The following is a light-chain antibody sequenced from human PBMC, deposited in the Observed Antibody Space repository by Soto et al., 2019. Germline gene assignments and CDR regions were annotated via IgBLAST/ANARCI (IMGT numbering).Light chain of an antibody. CDR2: GAS. Sequence: EVVLTQSPGTLSLSPGERATLSCRASQSVSSNYLAWYQQKSGQAPRLLVYGASSRATGIPDRFSGSGSGTDFTLTISGLEPEDFAVYYCQQYGSSPLTFGGGTRMEIK. CDR1: QSVSSNY. CDR3: QQYGSSPLT. J-gene: IGKJ4*01. V-gene: IGKV3-20*01.